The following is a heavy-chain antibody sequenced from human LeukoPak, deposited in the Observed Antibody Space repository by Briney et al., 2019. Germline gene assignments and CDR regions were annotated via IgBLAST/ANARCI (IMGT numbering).Heavy chain of an antibody. CDR1: GFTFSSYA. J-gene: IGHJ4*02. V-gene: IGHV3-23*01. Sequence: GGSLRLSCAASGFTFSSYAMSWVRQAPGKGLEWVSAISGSGGSTYYADSVKGRFTISRDNSKNTLYLQMNSLRAEDTAVYYCAKDHRYGCGQYSSSLFDYWGQGTLVTVSS. CDR3: AKDHRYGCGQYSSSLFDY. D-gene: IGHD6-13*01. CDR2: ISGSGGST.